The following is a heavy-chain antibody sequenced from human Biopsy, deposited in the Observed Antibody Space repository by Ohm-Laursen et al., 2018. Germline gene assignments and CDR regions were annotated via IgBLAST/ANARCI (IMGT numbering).Heavy chain of an antibody. J-gene: IGHJ4*02. CDR1: SGSFSSNY. D-gene: IGHD2-8*01. CDR3: ASRLYGPNPIDY. CDR2: ITHNGYT. Sequence: SETLSLTCAVYSGSFSSNYWTWIRQPPGKGLEWIGEITHNGYTNYNPSLKSRVTVSVDTSKNQFSLKLSSVTAADTAVYYCASRLYGPNPIDYWGQGTLVTVSS. V-gene: IGHV4-34*01.